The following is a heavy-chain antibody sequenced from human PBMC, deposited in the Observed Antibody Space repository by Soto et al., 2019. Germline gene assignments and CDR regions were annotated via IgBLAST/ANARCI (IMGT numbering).Heavy chain of an antibody. CDR1: GFTVSSNY. D-gene: IGHD3-22*01. CDR2: IYSGGST. CDR3: ARDIDSSGYYRGHY. Sequence: RGSPGLCCAASGFTVSSNYMSWVRQAPGKGLEWVSVIYSGGSTYYADSVKGRFTISRDNSKNTLYLQMNSLRAEDTAVYYCARDIDSSGYYRGHYWGQARFVTVSS. V-gene: IGHV3-53*01. J-gene: IGHJ4*02.